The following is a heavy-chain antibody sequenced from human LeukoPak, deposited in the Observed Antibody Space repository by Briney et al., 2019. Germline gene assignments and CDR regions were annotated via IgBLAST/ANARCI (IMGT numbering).Heavy chain of an antibody. CDR2: FDPEDGET. V-gene: IGHV1-24*01. J-gene: IGHJ5*02. CDR1: GYTLTELS. CDR3: ATGRYSSSSLNRFDP. D-gene: IGHD6-6*01. Sequence: ASVKVSCKVSGYTLTELSMHWVRQAPGKGLEWMGGFDPEDGETIYAQKFQGRVTMTEDTSTDTAYMELSSLRSEDTAVYYCATGRYSSSSLNRFDPWGQGTLVTVSS.